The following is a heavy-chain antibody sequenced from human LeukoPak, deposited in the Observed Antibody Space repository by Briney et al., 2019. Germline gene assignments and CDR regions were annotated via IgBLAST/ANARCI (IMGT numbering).Heavy chain of an antibody. CDR2: IRQDGSEK. Sequence: GGSLRLSCEVSGFTFTDYWMNWVRQAPGKGPEWVASIRQDGSEKTYVDSVKGRFTISRDNTKNSLSLQLNGLRAEDTAAYYCARDGTAAGLYFDLWGQGTLVTVSS. V-gene: IGHV3-7*01. D-gene: IGHD6-13*01. CDR3: ARDGTAAGLYFDL. J-gene: IGHJ4*01. CDR1: GFTFTDYW.